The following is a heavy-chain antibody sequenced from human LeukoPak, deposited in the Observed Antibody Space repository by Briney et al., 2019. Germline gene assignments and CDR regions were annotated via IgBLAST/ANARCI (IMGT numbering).Heavy chain of an antibody. J-gene: IGHJ4*02. CDR3: ATVASGYYFDY. CDR1: GGSISSSSYY. CDR2: IYYSGTT. Sequence: SETLSLTCTVSGGSISSSSYYWGWIRQPPGKGLEWIGRIYYSGTTYYNPSLKSRVTISVDTSKNQFSLKLSSVTAADTAVYYCATVASGYYFDYWGQGTLVTVSS. V-gene: IGHV4-39*01. D-gene: IGHD2-15*01.